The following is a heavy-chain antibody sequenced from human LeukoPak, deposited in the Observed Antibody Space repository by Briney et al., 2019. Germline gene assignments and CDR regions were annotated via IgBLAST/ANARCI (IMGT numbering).Heavy chain of an antibody. Sequence: GGSLRLSCAASGFTFSSYGMHWVRQAPGKGLEWVAFIRYDGSNKYYADSVKGRFTISRDNSKNTLYLQMNSLRAEDTAVYYCVKEERSGYCSSTSCYTYWGQGTLVTVSS. CDR1: GFTFSSYG. CDR2: IRYDGSNK. J-gene: IGHJ4*02. CDR3: VKEERSGYCSSTSCYTY. D-gene: IGHD2-2*02. V-gene: IGHV3-30*02.